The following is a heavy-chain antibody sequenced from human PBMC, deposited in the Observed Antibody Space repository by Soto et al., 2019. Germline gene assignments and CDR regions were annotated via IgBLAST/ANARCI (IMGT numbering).Heavy chain of an antibody. CDR3: AKGYDGYNNYFDY. CDR2: ISGSVGTT. D-gene: IGHD5-12*01. V-gene: IGHV3-23*01. CDR1: GFIFSSYA. Sequence: PGGSLRLSCAAPGFIFSSYAMSWVRQAPGKGLEWVSGISGSVGTTHYADSVKGRFTIARDNSKNTLYLQMNSLRAEDTAVYYCAKGYDGYNNYFDYWGQGTLVTSPQ. J-gene: IGHJ4*02.